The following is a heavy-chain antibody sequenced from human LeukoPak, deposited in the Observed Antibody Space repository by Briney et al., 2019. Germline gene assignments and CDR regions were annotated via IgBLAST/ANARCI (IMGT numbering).Heavy chain of an antibody. CDR3: TRHRPGRAYNWFEP. Sequence: PSETLSLTCTVSGVTFSSSKYYWGCIRQPPGKGLEWIGNIYYSGTTYYNPSLKSRVTISVDTSKNQFSLKLSSVTAADTALYYCTRHRPGRAYNWFEPWCQGTLVTVSS. CDR2: IYYSGTT. J-gene: IGHJ5*02. V-gene: IGHV4-39*01. CDR1: GVTFSSSKYY. D-gene: IGHD1-1*01.